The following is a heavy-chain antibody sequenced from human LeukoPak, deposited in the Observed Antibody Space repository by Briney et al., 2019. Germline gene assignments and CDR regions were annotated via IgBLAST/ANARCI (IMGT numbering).Heavy chain of an antibody. Sequence: GGSLRLSCAAPGFTFSSYAMSWVRQAPGKGLEWVSAISGSGGSTYYADSVKGRFTISRDNSKNTLYLQMNSLRAEDTAVYYCAKDGESSSWSSPNWFDPWGQGTLVTVSS. CDR1: GFTFSSYA. D-gene: IGHD6-13*01. CDR3: AKDGESSSWSSPNWFDP. CDR2: ISGSGGST. V-gene: IGHV3-23*01. J-gene: IGHJ5*02.